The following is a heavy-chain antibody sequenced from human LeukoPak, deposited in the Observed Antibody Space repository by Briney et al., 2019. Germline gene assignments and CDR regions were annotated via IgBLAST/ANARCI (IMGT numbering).Heavy chain of an antibody. CDR3: AREGQYSSGGFDY. CDR2: VKQDGSEK. V-gene: IGHV3-7*01. CDR1: GFTFSSYW. J-gene: IGHJ4*02. Sequence: GGSLRLSCAASGFTFSSYWMSWVRQAPGKGLEWVANVKQDGSEKYYVDSVKGRFTISRDNAKNSLYLQMNSLRAEDTAVYYCAREGQYSSGGFDYWGQGTLVTVSS. D-gene: IGHD6-19*01.